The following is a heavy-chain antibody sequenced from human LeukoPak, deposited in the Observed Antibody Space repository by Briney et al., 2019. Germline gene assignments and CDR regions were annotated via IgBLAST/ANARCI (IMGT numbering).Heavy chain of an antibody. D-gene: IGHD6-19*01. CDR3: ARLAVAGTDLDY. Sequence: PGGSLRLSCAASGFTFSSYSMNWVRQAPGKGLEWVSSISSSSSYIYYADSVKGRFTISRDNAKNSLYLQMNSLRAEDTAVYYCARLAVAGTDLDYWGQGTLVTVSS. J-gene: IGHJ4*02. CDR2: ISSSSSYI. CDR1: GFTFSSYS. V-gene: IGHV3-21*01.